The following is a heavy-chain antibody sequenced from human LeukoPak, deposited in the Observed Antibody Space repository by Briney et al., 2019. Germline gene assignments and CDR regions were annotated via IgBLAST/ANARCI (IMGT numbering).Heavy chain of an antibody. CDR2: ISSGYSTI. D-gene: IGHD2-15*01. J-gene: IGHJ6*03. Sequence: GGSLRLSCAASGFTFSSYSMNWVRQAPGKGLEWVSFISSGYSTIYYADSVKGRFTVTRDNAKNSLYLQMSSLSAEDTAVYYCARDRGGGHMDVWGKGTTVTISS. CDR3: ARDRGGGHMDV. V-gene: IGHV3-48*01. CDR1: GFTFSSYS.